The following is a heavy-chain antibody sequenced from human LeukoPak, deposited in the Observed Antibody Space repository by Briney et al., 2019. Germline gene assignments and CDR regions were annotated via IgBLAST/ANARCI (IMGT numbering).Heavy chain of an antibody. CDR2: IIPILGIA. D-gene: IGHD6-13*01. V-gene: IGHV1-69*04. CDR3: ARDLHPPGIASAGLHY. J-gene: IGHJ4*02. CDR1: GGTFSSYA. Sequence: ASVKVSCKASGGTFSSYAISWVRQAPGQGLEWMGRIIPILGIANYAQKFQGRVTITADKSTSTAYMELSSLRSEDTAVYYCARDLHPPGIASAGLHYWGQGTLVTVSS.